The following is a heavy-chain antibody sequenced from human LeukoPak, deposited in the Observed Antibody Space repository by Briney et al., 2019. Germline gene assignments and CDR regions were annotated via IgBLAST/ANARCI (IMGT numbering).Heavy chain of an antibody. Sequence: KPGGSLRLSCAASGFTLDNYNFNWVRQAPGKGLEWVASIRSYSSYIHYADSVKGRFTISRDDAKKSLYLQMNSLRAEDTAVYFCARFAEVYYYVDVWGTGTTVIVSS. CDR2: IRSYSSYI. J-gene: IGHJ6*03. D-gene: IGHD2-21*01. CDR3: ARFAEVYYYVDV. CDR1: GFTLDNYN. V-gene: IGHV3-21*01.